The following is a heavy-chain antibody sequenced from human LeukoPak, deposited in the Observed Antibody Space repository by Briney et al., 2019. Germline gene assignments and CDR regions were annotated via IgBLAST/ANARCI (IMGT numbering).Heavy chain of an antibody. J-gene: IGHJ4*02. CDR2: IRSKAYGGTT. CDR1: AFTFGDYG. Sequence: PGGSLRLSCTAPAFTFGDYGMSWVRQAAGKGLEWVCFIRSKAYGGTTEYAASVKGRFTISRDDSKSIAYLQVNSLKTEDTAVYYCTGSFGGLSFFAHWGQGTLVTVSS. V-gene: IGHV3-49*04. CDR3: TGSFGGLSFFAH. D-gene: IGHD3-10*01.